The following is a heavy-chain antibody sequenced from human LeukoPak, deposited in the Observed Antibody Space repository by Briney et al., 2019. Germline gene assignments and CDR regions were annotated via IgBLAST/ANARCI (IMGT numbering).Heavy chain of an antibody. CDR3: ARDYYGSGSYYKWWFDP. Sequence: SETLSLTYTVSGGSISSYYWSWIRQPPGKGLEWIGYIYYSGSTNYNPSLKSRVTISVDTSKNQFSLKLSSVTAADTAVYYCARDYYGSGSYYKWWFDPWGQGTLVTVSS. V-gene: IGHV4-59*01. CDR2: IYYSGST. D-gene: IGHD3-10*01. CDR1: GGSISSYY. J-gene: IGHJ5*02.